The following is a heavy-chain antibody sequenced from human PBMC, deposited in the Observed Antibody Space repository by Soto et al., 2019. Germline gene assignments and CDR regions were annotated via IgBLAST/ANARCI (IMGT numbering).Heavy chain of an antibody. D-gene: IGHD5-18*01. CDR1: GYTFTNND. V-gene: IGHV1-8*02. CDR3: ARMESFGSLNWFDP. J-gene: IGHJ5*02. CDR2: MNPGSGDT. Sequence: DSVKVSCKASGYTFTNNDVSWVRQATGQGLEWMGWMNPGSGDTGYAQKFQGRVTMTRDISIATAYMELNSLTSEDTAIYYCARMESFGSLNWFDPWGQGALVTVS.